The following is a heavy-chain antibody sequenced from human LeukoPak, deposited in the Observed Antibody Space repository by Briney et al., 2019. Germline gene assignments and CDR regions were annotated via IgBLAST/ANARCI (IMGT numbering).Heavy chain of an antibody. CDR2: INHGGST. V-gene: IGHV4-34*01. CDR3: ARGFPGSSGYYQRRGNWFDP. CDR1: GGSFSGDF. J-gene: IGHJ5*02. Sequence: SETLSLTCAVNGGSFSGDFWSWIRQSPGKGLEWIGEINHGGSTTYNPSLKSRVTISVDTSKNQFSLKLSSVTAADTAVYYCARGFPGSSGYYQRRGNWFDPWGQGTLVTVSS. D-gene: IGHD3-22*01.